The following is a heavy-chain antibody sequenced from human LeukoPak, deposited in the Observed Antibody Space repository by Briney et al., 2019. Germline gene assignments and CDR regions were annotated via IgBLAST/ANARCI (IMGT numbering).Heavy chain of an antibody. D-gene: IGHD3-22*01. CDR3: ARGDYYDSSGYYPQFDP. V-gene: IGHV3-48*04. CDR1: GFTFSSYG. CDR2: ISSSGSTI. Sequence: PGRSLRLSCAASGFTFSSYGMHWVRQAPGKGLEWVSCISSSGSTIYYADSVKGRFTISRDNAKNSLYLQMNSLRAEDTAVYYCARGDYYDSSGYYPQFDPWGQGTLVTVSS. J-gene: IGHJ5*02.